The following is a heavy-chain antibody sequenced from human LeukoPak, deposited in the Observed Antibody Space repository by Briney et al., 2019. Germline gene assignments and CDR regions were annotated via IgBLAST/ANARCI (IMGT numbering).Heavy chain of an antibody. J-gene: IGHJ6*03. Sequence: ASVKVPCKASGYTFTGYYMHWVRQAPGQGLEWMGWINPNSGGTNYAQKFQGRVTMTRDTSISTAYMELSRLRSDDTAVYYCARDRGAVAGIRSYYYYMDVWGKGTTVTVSS. D-gene: IGHD6-19*01. CDR1: GYTFTGYY. CDR3: ARDRGAVAGIRSYYYYMDV. V-gene: IGHV1-2*02. CDR2: INPNSGGT.